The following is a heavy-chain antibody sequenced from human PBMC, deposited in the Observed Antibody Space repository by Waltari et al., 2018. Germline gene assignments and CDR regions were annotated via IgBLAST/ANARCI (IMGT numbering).Heavy chain of an antibody. D-gene: IGHD3-22*01. CDR3: ARGYYDSSGYGKVY. Sequence: EVQLVESGGGLVQPGGSLRLSCAASGFTFSDHYMDWVRQAPGKGLEWGGRTRNKANSYNTEYAASVKGRFTISRDDSKNSLYLQMNSLKTEDTAVYYCARGYYDSSGYGKVYWGQGTLVTVSS. CDR1: GFTFSDHY. V-gene: IGHV3-72*01. CDR2: TRNKANSYNT. J-gene: IGHJ4*02.